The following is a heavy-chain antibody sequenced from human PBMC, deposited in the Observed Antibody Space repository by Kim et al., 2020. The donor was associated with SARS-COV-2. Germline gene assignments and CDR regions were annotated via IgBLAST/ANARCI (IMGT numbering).Heavy chain of an antibody. CDR1: GFTFSSYS. J-gene: IGHJ4*02. Sequence: GGSLRLSCAASGFTFSSYSMNWVRQAPGKGLEWVSSISSSSSYIYYADSVKGRFTISRDNAKNSLYLQMNSLRAEDTAVYYCARDGGAWGVARTDYWGQGTLVTVSS. CDR3: ARDGGAWGVARTDY. V-gene: IGHV3-21*01. D-gene: IGHD6-13*01. CDR2: ISSSSSYI.